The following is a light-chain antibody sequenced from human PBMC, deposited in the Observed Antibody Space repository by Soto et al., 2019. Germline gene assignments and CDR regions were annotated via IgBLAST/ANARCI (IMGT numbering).Light chain of an antibody. CDR2: KAS. J-gene: IGKJ1*01. CDR3: QQYNSYSWT. CDR1: QSISSW. V-gene: IGKV1-5*03. Sequence: DIQMTQSPSTLSASVGDRVTITCWASQSISSWLAWYQQKPGKAPKLLIYKASSLESGVPSRFSGSGSGTEFTLTISSLQPDDFATYYCQQYNSYSWTFGQGTKVEIK.